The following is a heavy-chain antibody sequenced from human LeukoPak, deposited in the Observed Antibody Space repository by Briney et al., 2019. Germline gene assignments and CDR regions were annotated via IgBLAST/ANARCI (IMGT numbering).Heavy chain of an antibody. J-gene: IGHJ6*03. Sequence: SETLSLTCAVYGGSFSGYYWSWIRQPPGKGLEWIGEINHSGSTNYNPSLKSRVTISVDTSKNQFSLKLSSVTAADTAVYYCARGLIYYYDSSGYPYYYYYHMDVWGKGTTVTVSS. D-gene: IGHD3-22*01. V-gene: IGHV4-34*01. CDR3: ARGLIYYYDSSGYPYYYYYHMDV. CDR2: INHSGST. CDR1: GGSFSGYY.